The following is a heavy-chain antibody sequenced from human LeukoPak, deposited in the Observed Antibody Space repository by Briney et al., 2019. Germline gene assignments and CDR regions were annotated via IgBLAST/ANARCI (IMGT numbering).Heavy chain of an antibody. Sequence: PGGSLRLSCAASGFTFSSYAMSWVRQAPGKGLEWVSAISGSGGSTYYADSVKGRFTISRDNSKNTLYLQMNSLRAEDTAVYYCAKDVVRWRGDRPGSDYWGQGTLVTVSS. CDR2: ISGSGGST. D-gene: IGHD4-23*01. V-gene: IGHV3-23*01. J-gene: IGHJ4*02. CDR1: GFTFSSYA. CDR3: AKDVVRWRGDRPGSDY.